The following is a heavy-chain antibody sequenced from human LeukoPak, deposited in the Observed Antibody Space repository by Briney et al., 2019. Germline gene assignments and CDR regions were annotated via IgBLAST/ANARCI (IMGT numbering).Heavy chain of an antibody. CDR3: VRSPIGYPYYFDY. Sequence: GGSLRLSCAASGFTFSSYAMSWVRQAPGKGLEWVSAISGSGGSTYYADSVKGRFTISRDNTRNSLYLQMNTLRAEDTAVYYCVRSPIGYPYYFDYWGQGTLVTVSS. CDR2: ISGSGGST. J-gene: IGHJ4*02. CDR1: GFTFSSYA. D-gene: IGHD5-18*01. V-gene: IGHV3-23*01.